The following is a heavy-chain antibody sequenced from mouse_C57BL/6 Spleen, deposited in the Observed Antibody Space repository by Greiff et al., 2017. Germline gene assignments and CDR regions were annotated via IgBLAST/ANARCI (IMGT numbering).Heavy chain of an antibody. V-gene: IGHV1-64*01. CDR2: IHPNSGST. Sequence: QVQLQQPGAELVKPGASVKLSCKASGYTFTSYWMHWVKQRPGQGLEWIGMIHPNSGSTNYNEKFKSKATLTVDKSSSTAYMQLSSLTSEDSAVYYCARPPLASYYSDYWGQGTTLTVSS. CDR1: GYTFTSYW. CDR3: ARPPLASYYSDY. J-gene: IGHJ2*01. D-gene: IGHD6-1*01.